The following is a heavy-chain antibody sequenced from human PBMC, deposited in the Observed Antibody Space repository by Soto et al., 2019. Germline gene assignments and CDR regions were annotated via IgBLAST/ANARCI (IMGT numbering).Heavy chain of an antibody. CDR2: IYWNDDK. Sequence: SGPTLVNPTQTLTLTCIFSGFSLRTSGVGVGWIRQPPGKALEWLGFIYWNDDKRYSPSLKSRLTITKDTSKNQVVPTMTNMDPVDTATYYCAKSGSSGWYGWSDPWGQGTLVTVSS. CDR1: GFSLRTSGVG. J-gene: IGHJ5*02. D-gene: IGHD6-19*01. CDR3: AKSGSSGWYGWSDP. V-gene: IGHV2-5*01.